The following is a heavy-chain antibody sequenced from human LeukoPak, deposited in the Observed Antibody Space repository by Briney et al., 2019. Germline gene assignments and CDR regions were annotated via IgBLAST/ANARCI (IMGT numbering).Heavy chain of an antibody. CDR2: IYHSGST. Sequence: KPSETLSLTCAVSGYSISSGYYWGWIRQPPGKGLEWIGSIYHSGSTYYNPSLKSRVTISVDTSKNQFSLRLSSVTAADTAVYYCARASRGIVVVPAQFDPWGQGTLVTVSS. D-gene: IGHD2-2*01. J-gene: IGHJ5*02. V-gene: IGHV4-38-2*01. CDR1: GYSISSGYY. CDR3: ARASRGIVVVPAQFDP.